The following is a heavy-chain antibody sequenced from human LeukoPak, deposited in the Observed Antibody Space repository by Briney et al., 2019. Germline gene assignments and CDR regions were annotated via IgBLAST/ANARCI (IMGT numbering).Heavy chain of an antibody. CDR1: GYTFTDYY. V-gene: IGHV1-2*02. CDR3: ARWSYSDY. Sequence: ASVKVSCKASGYTFTDYYIHWVRQAPGQGLEWMGCINPHSGGTNYAPKFQGRVTLTRDTSIRTGYMELSRLRSDDTAVYYCARWSYSDYWGQGTLVTVSS. J-gene: IGHJ4*02. CDR2: INPHSGGT.